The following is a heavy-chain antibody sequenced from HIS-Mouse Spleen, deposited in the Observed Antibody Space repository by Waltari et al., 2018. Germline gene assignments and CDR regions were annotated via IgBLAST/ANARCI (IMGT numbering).Heavy chain of an antibody. V-gene: IGHV3-7*01. Sequence: EVQLVESGGGLVQPGGSLRLSCAASGFTFGSYWMSWVRQGPGKGLEWVANIKQDGSEKYYVDSVKGRFTISRDNAKNSLYLQMNSLRAEDTAVYYCARNLNWGDRYWYFDLWGRGTLVTVSS. J-gene: IGHJ2*01. CDR2: IKQDGSEK. CDR3: ARNLNWGDRYWYFDL. D-gene: IGHD7-27*01. CDR1: GFTFGSYW.